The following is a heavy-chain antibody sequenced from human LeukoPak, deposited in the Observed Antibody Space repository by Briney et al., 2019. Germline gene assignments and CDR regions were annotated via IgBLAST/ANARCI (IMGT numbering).Heavy chain of an antibody. Sequence: GGSLRLSCEASGFTFRSYAMSWVRQAPGKGLGWVSAISGSGGSTYYADSVKGRFTISRDNSKNTLYLQMNSLRAEDTAVYYCGYGDYYYYGMDVWGQGTTVTVSS. V-gene: IGHV3-23*01. D-gene: IGHD4-17*01. CDR2: ISGSGGST. CDR3: GYGDYYYYGMDV. CDR1: GFTFRSYA. J-gene: IGHJ6*02.